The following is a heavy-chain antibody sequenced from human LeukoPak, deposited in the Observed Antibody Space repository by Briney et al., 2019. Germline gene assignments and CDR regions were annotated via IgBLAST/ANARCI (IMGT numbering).Heavy chain of an antibody. CDR2: IKKKTEGETT. CDR3: TTRLLTTNDY. Sequence: GGSLRLSCAASGFTFSNVWMNWVRQAPGKGLEWLGRIKKKTEGETTDYAAPVKGRFTISREDSKNTLYLQMDSLNTDDTAVYYCTTRLLTTNDYWGQGTLVTVSS. CDR1: GFTFSNVW. V-gene: IGHV3-15*01. J-gene: IGHJ4*02. D-gene: IGHD3-9*01.